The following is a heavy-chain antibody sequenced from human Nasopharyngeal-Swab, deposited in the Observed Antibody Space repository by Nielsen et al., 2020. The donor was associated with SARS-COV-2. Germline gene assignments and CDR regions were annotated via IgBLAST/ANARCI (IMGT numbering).Heavy chain of an antibody. CDR1: GGSISSGGYS. V-gene: IGHV4-30-2*01. Sequence: SETLSLTCAVSGGSISSGGYSWSWIRQPPGKGLEWIGYIYHSGSTYYNPSLKSRVTISVDRSKNQFSLKLSSVTAADTAVYYCAREGNSGFDYWGQGTPVTVSS. D-gene: IGHD1-26*01. J-gene: IGHJ4*02. CDR2: IYHSGST. CDR3: AREGNSGFDY.